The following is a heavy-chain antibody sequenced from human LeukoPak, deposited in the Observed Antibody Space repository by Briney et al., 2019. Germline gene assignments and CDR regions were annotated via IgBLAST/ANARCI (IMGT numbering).Heavy chain of an antibody. CDR1: GGSFSGYY. D-gene: IGHD3-22*01. CDR2: INHSGST. CDR3: ARGEVRYYYDSSGYYPDAFDI. Sequence: SETLSLTCAVYGGSFSGYYWSWIRQPPGKGLEWIGEINHSGSTNYNPSLKSRVTISVDRSKNQFSLKLSSVTAADTAVYYCARGEVRYYYDSSGYYPDAFDIWGQGTMVTVSS. V-gene: IGHV4-34*01. J-gene: IGHJ3*02.